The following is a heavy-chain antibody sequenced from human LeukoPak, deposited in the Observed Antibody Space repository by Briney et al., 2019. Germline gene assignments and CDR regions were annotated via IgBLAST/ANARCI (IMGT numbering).Heavy chain of an antibody. CDR1: GFTVSSNY. Sequence: GGFLRLSCAASGFTVSSNYMSWVRQAPGKGLEWVSVIYSGGSTYYADSVKGRFTISRHNSKNTLYLQMNSLRAEDRAVYYFARGGGLSGSYSDGMDVWGKGPTVTVSS. CDR2: IYSGGST. J-gene: IGHJ6*04. CDR3: ARGGGLSGSYSDGMDV. V-gene: IGHV3-53*04. D-gene: IGHD1-26*01.